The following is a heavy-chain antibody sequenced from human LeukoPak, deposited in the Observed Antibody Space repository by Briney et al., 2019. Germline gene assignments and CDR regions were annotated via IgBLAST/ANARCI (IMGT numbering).Heavy chain of an antibody. CDR3: ARGNVVGATRPFDY. Sequence: GGSLRLSCAGSGFTFNNYAMYWVRQAPGKGLENVAGIGSNGDSTYYANSVKGRFTISRDNSKNTLFLQMGSLRAEDMAVCYCARGNVVGATRPFDYWGQGTLVTVSS. V-gene: IGHV3-64*01. CDR2: IGSNGDST. D-gene: IGHD1-26*01. CDR1: GFTFNNYA. J-gene: IGHJ4*02.